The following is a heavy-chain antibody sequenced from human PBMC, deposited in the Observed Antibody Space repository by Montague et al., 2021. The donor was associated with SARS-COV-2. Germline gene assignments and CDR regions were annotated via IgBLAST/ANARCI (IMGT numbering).Heavy chain of an antibody. J-gene: IGHJ6*02. V-gene: IGHV4-59*01. CDR3: ARVDGSGRRDYYYGMDV. Sequence: SETLSLTCSVFGGSLSHYYWTWIRQPPGKGLEWIGSMSETGTANYNPSLKSRVSISVDMSNNQFSLRLTSMTPADTAICYCARVDGSGRRDYYYGMDVWGQGNMV. CDR1: GGSLSHYY. CDR2: MSETGTA. D-gene: IGHD3-10*01.